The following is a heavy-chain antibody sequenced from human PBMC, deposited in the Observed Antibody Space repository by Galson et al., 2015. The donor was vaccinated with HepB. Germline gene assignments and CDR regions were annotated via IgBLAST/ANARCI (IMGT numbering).Heavy chain of an antibody. V-gene: IGHV4-30-2*03. CDR1: GGSISSGGYS. Sequence: TLSLTCAVSGGSISSGGYSWSWIRQPPGKGLEWIGNIYHSGSTYYNSSLKSRVTISVDTSNNQFSLNLSSVTAADTALYYCARVGVPAAIGDWFDPWGQGALVTVSS. CDR3: ARVGVPAAIGDWFDP. D-gene: IGHD2-2*01. J-gene: IGHJ5*02. CDR2: IYHSGST.